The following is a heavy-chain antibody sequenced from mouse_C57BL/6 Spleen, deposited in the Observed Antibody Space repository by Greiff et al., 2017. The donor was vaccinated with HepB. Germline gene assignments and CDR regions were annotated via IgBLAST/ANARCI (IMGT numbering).Heavy chain of an antibody. CDR1: GFNIKDDY. J-gene: IGHJ3*01. CDR2: IDPENGDT. D-gene: IGHD1-1*01. V-gene: IGHV14-4*01. CDR3: TTRDYYGSPFAY. Sequence: VQLQQSGAELVRPGASVKLSCTASGFNIKDDYMHWVKQRPEQGLEWIGWIDPENGDTEYASKFQGKATITADTSSNTAYLQLSSLTSEDTAVYYCTTRDYYGSPFAYWGQGTLVTVSA.